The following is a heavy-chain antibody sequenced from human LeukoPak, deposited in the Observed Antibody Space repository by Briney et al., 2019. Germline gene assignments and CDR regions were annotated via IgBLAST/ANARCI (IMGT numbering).Heavy chain of an antibody. CDR1: GYTFTSYD. J-gene: IGHJ5*02. CDR2: MNPNSGNT. V-gene: IGHV1-8*01. CDR3: ARDAAARGNWFDP. Sequence: ASVKVSCKASGYTFTSYDINWVRLATGQGLEWMGWMNPNSGNTGSPQKFQGRVTMTRNTSINTAYMELSSLRSEDTAVYYCARDAAARGNWFDPWGQGTLVTVSS. D-gene: IGHD6-13*01.